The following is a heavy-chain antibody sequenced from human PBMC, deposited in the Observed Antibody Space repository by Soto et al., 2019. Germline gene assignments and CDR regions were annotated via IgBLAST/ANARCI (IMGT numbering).Heavy chain of an antibody. CDR2: INHLGST. D-gene: IGHD1-20*01. V-gene: IGHV4-34*01. Sequence: QVQLQQWGAGLLKPSETLSLTCAVYGGSLSGHYWSWLRQSPGKGLEWIGEINHLGSTDYNPSLRSRVTISVDTSKNQFSLRLTSVTAADTAVYYCASPQYNWNNPFVYWGQGTLVTVSS. CDR1: GGSLSGHY. CDR3: ASPQYNWNNPFVY. J-gene: IGHJ4*02.